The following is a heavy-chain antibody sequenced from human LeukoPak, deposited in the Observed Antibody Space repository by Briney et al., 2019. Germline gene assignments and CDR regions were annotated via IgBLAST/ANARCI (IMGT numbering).Heavy chain of an antibody. D-gene: IGHD6-19*01. V-gene: IGHV1-18*01. CDR1: GGTFSSYA. CDR3: AREGSAWLHYYYFYMDV. J-gene: IGHJ6*03. CDR2: ISPNNGHT. Sequence: ASVKVSCKASGGTFSSYAISWVRQAPGQGLEWMGWISPNNGHTNYAQNLRGRVSMTTDTSTSTAYMELRSLRSDDTAVYYCAREGSAWLHYYYFYMDVWGKGTTVTISS.